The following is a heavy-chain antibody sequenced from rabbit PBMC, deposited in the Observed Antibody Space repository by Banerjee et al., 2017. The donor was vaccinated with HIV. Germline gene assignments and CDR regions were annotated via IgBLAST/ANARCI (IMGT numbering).Heavy chain of an antibody. CDR3: ARDLVAAIGWNFNL. Sequence: QEQLVESRGGLVQPGESLTLTCTASGFSLNDKDVMCWVSQAPGKGLEWIACINMFTGKSVYATWAKGRFIMSRPSSTTVTLQMTSLTVADTATYFCARDLVAAIGWNFNLWGPGTLVTVS. CDR1: GFSLNDKDV. CDR2: INMFTGKS. V-gene: IGHV1S45*01. D-gene: IGHD3-1*01. J-gene: IGHJ4*01.